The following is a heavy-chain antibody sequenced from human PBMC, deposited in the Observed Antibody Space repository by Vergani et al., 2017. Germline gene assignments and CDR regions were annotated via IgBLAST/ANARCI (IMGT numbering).Heavy chain of an antibody. V-gene: IGHV4-34*01. CDR3: ARGATIYYYGSGRSRWFDP. CDR1: GGSFSGYY. D-gene: IGHD3-10*01. J-gene: IGHJ5*02. CDR2: INHSGSN. Sequence: QVQLQQWGAGLLKPSETLSLTCAVYGGSFSGYYWSWIRQPPGKGLEWIGEINHSGSNNYNPSLKSRVTISVDTSKNQFSLKLSSVTAADTAVYYCARGATIYYYGSGRSRWFDPWGQGTLVTVSS.